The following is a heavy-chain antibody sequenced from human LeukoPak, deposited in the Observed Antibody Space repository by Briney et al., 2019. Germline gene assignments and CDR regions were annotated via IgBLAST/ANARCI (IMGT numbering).Heavy chain of an antibody. J-gene: IGHJ4*02. CDR2: IYHSGST. V-gene: IGHV4-38-2*01. CDR1: GYSISSGYY. Sequence: SETLSLTCAVSGYSISSGYYWGWIRQPPGKGLEWIATIYHSGSTYYNPSLKSRVTISVDTSKNQLSLKLSSVTAADTAVYFCSRLSGYCANGVCYTAFDYWGQGTLVTVSS. CDR3: SRLSGYCANGVCYTAFDY. D-gene: IGHD2-8*01.